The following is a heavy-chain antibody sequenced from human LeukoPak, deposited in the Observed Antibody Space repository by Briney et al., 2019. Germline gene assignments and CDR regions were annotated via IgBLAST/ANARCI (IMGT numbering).Heavy chain of an antibody. CDR1: GGSISIGGYY. CDR3: ARDTYYDTSDSFSFDI. CDR2: IHYSGST. D-gene: IGHD3-22*01. Sequence: SETLSLTCTVSGGSISIGGYYWSWIRQHPGKGLEWIGYIHYSGSTYYNPSLKSRITISVDTSKNQFSLKLSSVTAADTAVYYCARDTYYDTSDSFSFDIWGQGTMVTVSS. V-gene: IGHV4-31*03. J-gene: IGHJ3*02.